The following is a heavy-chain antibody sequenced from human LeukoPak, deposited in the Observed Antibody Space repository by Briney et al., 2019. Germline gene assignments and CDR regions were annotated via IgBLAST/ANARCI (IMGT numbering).Heavy chain of an antibody. J-gene: IGHJ4*02. V-gene: IGHV3-43*02. CDR1: GFTFDHYA. CDR2: IIGYGGST. Sequence: GGSLRLSWAASGFTFDHYAMHWVRQPPGKGPEGVSLIIGYGGSTYYAHSVKGRFTISRVNSQNSLYLQMNRLRTEDTALYYCTKDRDNWGQGTLVTVSS. CDR3: TKDRDN.